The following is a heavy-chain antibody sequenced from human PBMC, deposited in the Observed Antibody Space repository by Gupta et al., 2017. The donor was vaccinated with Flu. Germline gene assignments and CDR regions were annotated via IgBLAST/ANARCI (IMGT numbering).Heavy chain of an antibody. Sequence: EVQLVESGGGLVQPGGSLRLSCAASGFTFSSYEMNWVRQAPGKGLEWVSYISSSGSTIYYADSVKGRFTISRDNAKNSLYLQMNSLRAEDTAVYYCAREAAAGETPQGFDYWGQGTLVTVSS. CDR3: AREAAAGETPQGFDY. CDR2: ISSSGSTI. J-gene: IGHJ4*02. V-gene: IGHV3-48*03. CDR1: GFTFSSYE. D-gene: IGHD6-13*01.